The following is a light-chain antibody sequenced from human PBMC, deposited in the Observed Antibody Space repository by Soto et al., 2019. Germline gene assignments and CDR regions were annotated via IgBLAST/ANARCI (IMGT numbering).Light chain of an antibody. CDR1: QSVGSRW. J-gene: IGKJ1*01. CDR2: GGS. V-gene: IGKV3-20*01. Sequence: EIVLTQSPGTVSFSPGERATLSCRASQSVGSRWLAWYQQKPGQAPRVLIYGGSNRATGIPDRFSGSGSGTDFNLTISRLEPEDFAEYYCQQYYSSRTFGQGTKVEMK. CDR3: QQYYSSRT.